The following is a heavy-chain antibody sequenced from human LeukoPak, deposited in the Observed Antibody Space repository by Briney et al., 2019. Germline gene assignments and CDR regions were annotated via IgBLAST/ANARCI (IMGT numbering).Heavy chain of an antibody. CDR3: ARHGEERGTWYPHFDY. J-gene: IGHJ4*02. V-gene: IGHV4-59*08. CDR1: GGSISSYY. Sequence: SKTLSLTCTVSGGSISSYYWSWIRQPPGKGLEWIGYIYYSGSTNYNPSLKSGVTISVDTSKNQCSLKLSSVTAGDTAVYYCARHGEERGTWYPHFDYWGQGTLVTVSS. D-gene: IGHD6-13*01. CDR2: IYYSGST.